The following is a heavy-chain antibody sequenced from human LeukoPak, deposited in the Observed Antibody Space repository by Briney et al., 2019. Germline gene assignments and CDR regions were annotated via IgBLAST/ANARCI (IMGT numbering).Heavy chain of an antibody. J-gene: IGHJ4*02. CDR3: ARASGYSFGYTFDY. CDR1: GSTFSTSD. V-gene: IGHV3-13*01. Sequence: GGSLRPSRAASGSTFSTSDMHWARQTTGKGLDWFSAIGTAGDTYYLGSVKGRFTISRENAKNSLYLQMDSLTAGDTAMYYCARASGYSFGYTFDYWGQGTLVTVSS. CDR2: IGTAGDT. D-gene: IGHD5-18*01.